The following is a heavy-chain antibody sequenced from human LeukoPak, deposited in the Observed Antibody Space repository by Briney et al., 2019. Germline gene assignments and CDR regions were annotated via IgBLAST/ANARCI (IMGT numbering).Heavy chain of an antibody. CDR2: IYYSGST. Sequence: SETLSLTCTVSGGSISSYYWSWIRQPPGKGLEWIGYIYYSGSTNYNPSLKSRVTISVDASKNQFSLKLSSVTAADTAVYYCARSIAADLNWFDPWGQGTLVTVSS. V-gene: IGHV4-59*01. J-gene: IGHJ5*02. CDR3: ARSIAADLNWFDP. CDR1: GGSISSYY. D-gene: IGHD6-13*01.